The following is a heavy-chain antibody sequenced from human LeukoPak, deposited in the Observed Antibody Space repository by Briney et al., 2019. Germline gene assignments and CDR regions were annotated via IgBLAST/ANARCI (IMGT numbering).Heavy chain of an antibody. V-gene: IGHV4-34*01. J-gene: IGHJ1*01. D-gene: IGHD4-17*01. Sequence: SETLSLTCAVNGGSFSGYYWSWIRQPPGKGLEWIGEINHSGSTNYNPSLKSRVTISVDTSKNQFSLKLSSVTAADTAVYYCARRDYGDYAEYFQHWGQGTLVTVSS. CDR1: GGSFSGYY. CDR3: ARRDYGDYAEYFQH. CDR2: INHSGST.